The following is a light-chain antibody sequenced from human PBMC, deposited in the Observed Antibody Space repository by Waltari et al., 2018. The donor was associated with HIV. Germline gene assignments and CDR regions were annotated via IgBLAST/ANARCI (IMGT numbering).Light chain of an antibody. CDR2: AAS. V-gene: IGKV3-15*01. J-gene: IGKJ4*01. Sequence: EIVLTQSPATLSVSPGERANLSCRASKSVNNDLAWYQQKPGQAPRLLIYAASTRATGIPARYSGSGSGTEFTLTISSLQSEDFAVYYCQQYRYWPPFTFGGGTKVDIK. CDR3: QQYRYWPPFT. CDR1: KSVNND.